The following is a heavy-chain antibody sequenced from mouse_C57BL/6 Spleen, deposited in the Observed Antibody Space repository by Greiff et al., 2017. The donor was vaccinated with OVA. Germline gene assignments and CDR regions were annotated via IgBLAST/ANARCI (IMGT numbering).Heavy chain of an antibody. CDR3: ARNDGYDGGRAWFAY. V-gene: IGHV2-9-1*01. CDR1: GFSLNSYA. J-gene: IGHJ3*01. D-gene: IGHD2-2*01. CDR2: IWTGGGT. Sequence: VKLMESGPGLVAPSQSLSITCTVSGFSLNSYAISWVRQPPGKGLEWLGVIWTGGGTNYNSALKSRLSISKDNSKSQVFLKMNSLQTDDTARYYGARNDGYDGGRAWFAYWGQGTLVTVSA.